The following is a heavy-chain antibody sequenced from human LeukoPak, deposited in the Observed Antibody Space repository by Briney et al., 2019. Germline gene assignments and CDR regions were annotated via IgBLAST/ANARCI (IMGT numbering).Heavy chain of an antibody. D-gene: IGHD3-10*01. CDR1: GGTFSSYA. CDR3: AKSAGSTMVRGFLRDWFDP. V-gene: IGHV1-69*13. J-gene: IGHJ5*02. CDR2: IIPIFGTA. Sequence: SVKVSCKASGGTFSSYAISWVRQAPGQGLEWMGGIIPIFGTANYAQKFQGRVTITADESTSTAYMELSSLRSEDTAVYYCAKSAGSTMVRGFLRDWFDPWGRGTLVTVSS.